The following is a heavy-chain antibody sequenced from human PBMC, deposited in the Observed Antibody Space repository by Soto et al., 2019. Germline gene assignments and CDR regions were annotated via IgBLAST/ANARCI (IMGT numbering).Heavy chain of an antibody. J-gene: IGHJ6*02. CDR2: IYYSGST. Sequence: SETLSLTCTVSGGSISSYYWSWIRQPPGKGLEWIGYIYYSGSTNYNPSLKSRVTISVDTSKNQFSLKLSSVTAADTAVYYCARSLNYCSGGSCYSNYYGMDVWGQGTTVTVS. D-gene: IGHD2-15*01. CDR3: ARSLNYCSGGSCYSNYYGMDV. V-gene: IGHV4-59*01. CDR1: GGSISSYY.